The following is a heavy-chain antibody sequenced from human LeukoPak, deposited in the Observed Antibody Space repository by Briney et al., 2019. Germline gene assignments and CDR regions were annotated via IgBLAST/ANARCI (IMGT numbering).Heavy chain of an antibody. CDR2: IYHSGST. CDR1: GGAITGSSYY. CDR3: ARGGQQLRYFQH. D-gene: IGHD6-13*01. J-gene: IGHJ1*01. Sequence: SETLSLTCSVSGGAITGSSYYWGWIRQPPGKGLEWIGSIYHSGSTYYNPSLKSRVTISVDTSKNQFSLKLSSVTAADTAVYYCARGGQQLRYFQHWGQGTLVTVSS. V-gene: IGHV4-39*07.